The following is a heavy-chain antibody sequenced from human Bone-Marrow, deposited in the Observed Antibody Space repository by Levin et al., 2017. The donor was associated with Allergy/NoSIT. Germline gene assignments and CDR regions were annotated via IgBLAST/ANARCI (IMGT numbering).Heavy chain of an antibody. V-gene: IGHV1-18*01. CDR2: ISGDTGKE. J-gene: IGHJ4*02. D-gene: IGHD5-12*01. CDR1: GYTFTSFG. Sequence: GESLKISCKAAGYTFTSFGINWVRQSPGQGLEWLGGISGDTGKEDYAQKIQGRITVTTDTSTSTAYMELRSLTYEDTAVYYCVGLGGWSYSDFDYWGQGTLVTVSS. CDR3: VGLGGWSYSDFDY.